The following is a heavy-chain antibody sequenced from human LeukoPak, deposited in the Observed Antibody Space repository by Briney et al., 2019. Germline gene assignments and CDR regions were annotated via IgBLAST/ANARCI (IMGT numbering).Heavy chain of an antibody. V-gene: IGHV3-48*01. D-gene: IGHD3-10*02. J-gene: IGHJ5*02. CDR1: GFTFTSYG. CDR2: ISSSSSTR. Sequence: GGSLRLSCAASGFTFTSYGMNWVRQAPGKGLEWVAYISSSSSTRHFADSVKGRFTISRDNAKNSLYLQMNSLSAEDTAVYYCARATMFGDYPSYNLFHPWGQGTLVTVSS. CDR3: ARATMFGDYPSYNLFHP.